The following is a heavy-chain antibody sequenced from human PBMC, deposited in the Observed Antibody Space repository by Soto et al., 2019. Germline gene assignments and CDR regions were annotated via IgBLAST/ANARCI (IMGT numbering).Heavy chain of an antibody. J-gene: IGHJ4*02. CDR3: AKDIMFRVAAAGTNLDY. V-gene: IGHV3-9*01. CDR2: ISWNSGSI. Sequence: GGSLRLSCAASGFTFDDYAMHWVRQAPGKGLEWVSGISWNSGSIGYADSVKGRFTISRDNAKNSLYLQMNSLRAEDTALYYCAKDIMFRVAAAGTNLDYWGQGTLVTVSS. D-gene: IGHD6-13*01. CDR1: GFTFDDYA.